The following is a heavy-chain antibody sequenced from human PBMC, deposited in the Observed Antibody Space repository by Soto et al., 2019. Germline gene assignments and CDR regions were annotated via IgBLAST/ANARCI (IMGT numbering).Heavy chain of an antibody. D-gene: IGHD3-3*01. CDR3: EAWSSYYTIDV. Sequence: PSETLSLTCIVSGGAISSYSWSWIRQPAGKGLQCIGRMFASGITNYNPSLKSRVTMSFDTSKKQFTLKLTSVTAADTAVYYCEAWSSYYTIDVWGQGTTVTVSS. CDR2: MFASGIT. CDR1: GGAISSYS. J-gene: IGHJ6*02. V-gene: IGHV4-4*07.